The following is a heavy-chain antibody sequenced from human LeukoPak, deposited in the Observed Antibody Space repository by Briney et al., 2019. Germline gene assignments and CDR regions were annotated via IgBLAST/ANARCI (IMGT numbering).Heavy chain of an antibody. Sequence: SETLSLTCTVSGVSISSSNSYWGWIRQPPGKGLEWIGSIYYSGNTYYNASLKSQISISIDTSKNQVFMRLTSVTAEHTAVYYCARQTGSGLFILPGGQGTLVTVSS. V-gene: IGHV4-39*01. CDR3: ARQTGSGLFILP. J-gene: IGHJ4*02. CDR1: GVSISSSNSY. CDR2: IYYSGNT. D-gene: IGHD3/OR15-3a*01.